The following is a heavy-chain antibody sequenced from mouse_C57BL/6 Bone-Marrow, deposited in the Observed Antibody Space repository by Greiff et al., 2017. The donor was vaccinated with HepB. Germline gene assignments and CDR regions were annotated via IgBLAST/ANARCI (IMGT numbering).Heavy chain of an antibody. V-gene: IGHV1-39*01. D-gene: IGHD1-1*01. CDR1: GYSFTDYN. CDR3: ARRNYGSSGDWYFDV. CDR2: INPNYGTT. J-gene: IGHJ1*03. Sequence: VHVKQSGPELVKPGASVKISCKASGYSFTDYNMNWVKQSNGKSLEWIGVINPNYGTTSYNQKFKGKATLTVDQSSSTAYMQLNSLTSEDSAVYYCARRNYGSSGDWYFDVWGTGTTVTVSS.